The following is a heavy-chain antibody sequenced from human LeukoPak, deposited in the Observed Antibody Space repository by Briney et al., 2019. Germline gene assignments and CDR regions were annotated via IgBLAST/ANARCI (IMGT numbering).Heavy chain of an antibody. Sequence: PSETPSLTCAVSGYSMASGYYWGWSRPPPGKGLELIASIYHSGSASYNPSLRSRVTISLDTSKNDFSLKLSSVTAADTAVYYCARLPHCDGARCHGGEYYFDYWGQGILVTVSS. CDR3: ARLPHCDGARCHGGEYYFDY. D-gene: IGHD2-21*01. CDR2: IYHSGSA. V-gene: IGHV4-38-2*01. J-gene: IGHJ4*02. CDR1: GYSMASGYY.